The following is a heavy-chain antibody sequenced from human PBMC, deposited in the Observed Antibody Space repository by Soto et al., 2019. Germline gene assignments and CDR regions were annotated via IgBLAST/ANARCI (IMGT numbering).Heavy chain of an antibody. V-gene: IGHV3-33*01. D-gene: IGHD6-19*01. Sequence: QVQLVESGGGVVQPGRSLRLSCAASGFTFSIYGMHWVRQAPGKGLEWVAVIWHDGSNEYYADSVKGRFTISRDNSKNTLYLQMNSLRAEDTAMYYCATTYHGGGWYICDSWGQGTLVTVSS. CDR1: GFTFSIYG. CDR3: ATTYHGGGWYICDS. CDR2: IWHDGSNE. J-gene: IGHJ4*02.